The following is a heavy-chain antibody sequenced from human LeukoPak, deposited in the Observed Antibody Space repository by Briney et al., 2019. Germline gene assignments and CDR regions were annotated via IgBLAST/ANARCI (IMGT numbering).Heavy chain of an antibody. Sequence: GSLRLSCAASGFTVSSNYMSWVRQAPGKGLEWIGSIYYSGSTYYNPSLKSRVTISVDTSKNQFSLKLSSVTAADTAVYYCASIRSGYYDSSGYPDYWGQGTLVTVSS. D-gene: IGHD3-22*01. CDR2: IYYSGST. V-gene: IGHV4-59*05. CDR3: ASIRSGYYDSSGYPDY. CDR1: GFTVSSNY. J-gene: IGHJ4*02.